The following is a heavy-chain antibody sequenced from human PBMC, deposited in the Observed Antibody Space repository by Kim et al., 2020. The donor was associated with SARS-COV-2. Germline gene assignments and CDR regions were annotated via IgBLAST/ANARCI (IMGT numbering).Heavy chain of an antibody. CDR1: GYTFTSYA. CDR3: ARPSRGGCTNGVCYMDYYYGMDV. J-gene: IGHJ6*02. D-gene: IGHD2-8*01. CDR2: INAGNGNT. V-gene: IGHV1-3*01. Sequence: ASVKVSCKASGYTFTSYAMHWVRQAPGQRLEWMGWINAGNGNTKYSQKFQGRVTITRDTSASTAYMELSSLRSEDTAVYYCARPSRGGCTNGVCYMDYYYGMDVWGQGTTVTVSS.